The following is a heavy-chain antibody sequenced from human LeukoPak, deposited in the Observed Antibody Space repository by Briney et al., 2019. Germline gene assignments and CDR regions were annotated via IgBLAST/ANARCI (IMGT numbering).Heavy chain of an antibody. D-gene: IGHD3-3*02. Sequence: PGGSLRLSCAASGFTFSDYYMSWIRQTPGKGLEWISYISSSGTAMFYADSVKGRFTISRDNAKSSLYLQMNSLRAEDTAVYYCACRAHFWSGPGGWGQGTLVTVSS. CDR2: ISSSGTAM. J-gene: IGHJ4*02. CDR1: GFTFSDYY. CDR3: ACRAHFWSGPGG. V-gene: IGHV3-11*04.